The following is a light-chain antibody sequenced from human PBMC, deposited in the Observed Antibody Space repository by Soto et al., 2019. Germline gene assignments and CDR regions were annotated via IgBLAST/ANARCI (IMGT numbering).Light chain of an antibody. J-gene: IGKJ4*01. CDR1: QSVSSSY. CDR2: GAS. Sequence: EIVLTQSPGTLSLSPGERATLSCRASQSVSSSYLAWYQQKPGQAPWLLIYGASSRATGIPDRFSGSGSGTDFTLNIIRLEPEDFAVYYCQQYGSSPLTFGGWTKLEIK. V-gene: IGKV3-20*01. CDR3: QQYGSSPLT.